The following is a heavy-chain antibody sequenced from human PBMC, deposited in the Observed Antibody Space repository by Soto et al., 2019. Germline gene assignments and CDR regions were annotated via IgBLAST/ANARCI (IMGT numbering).Heavy chain of an antibody. V-gene: IGHV1-3*01. J-gene: IGHJ4*02. CDR2: INAGNGNT. CDR3: ARGLPPVDY. Sequence: QVQLVQSGAEVKKPGASVKVSCKASGYTFTSYAMHWVRQAPGQRLEWMGWINAGNGNTKYSQKFQGRVTITRDTSAGTAYMELSSLRSEDTAVYYCARGLPPVDYWGQGTLVTVSS. CDR1: GYTFTSYA.